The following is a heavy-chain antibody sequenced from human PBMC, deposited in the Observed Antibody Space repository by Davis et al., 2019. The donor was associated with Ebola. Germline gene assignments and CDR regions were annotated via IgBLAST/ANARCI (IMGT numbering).Heavy chain of an antibody. J-gene: IGHJ6*04. Sequence: HSQTLSLTCSIPGDSVSGNSGAWNWIRQSPSRGLEWLGRTYYYTSKWYNDYAESVRSRLTVNADTSKNQLSLQLNSVTPEDTALYYCARGWLRTGLDVWGEGTTVIVSS. CDR2: TYYYTSKWYN. V-gene: IGHV6-1*01. CDR1: GDSVSGNSGA. D-gene: IGHD5-18*01. CDR3: ARGWLRTGLDV.